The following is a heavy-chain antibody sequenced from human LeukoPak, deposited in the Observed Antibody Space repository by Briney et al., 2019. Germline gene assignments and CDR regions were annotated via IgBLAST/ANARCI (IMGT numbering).Heavy chain of an antibody. V-gene: IGHV4-4*09. CDR1: DDSISDYY. Sequence: PSETLSLTCTVSDDSISDYYWSWIRQPPGKGLEWIGYIYTRGTANNNPSLKSRVTMSAGTSKNQFSLKLDSVTAADTAVYYCARSRPAPKEFDHWGQGTLVTVSS. D-gene: IGHD2-2*01. J-gene: IGHJ4*02. CDR2: IYTRGTA. CDR3: ARSRPAPKEFDH.